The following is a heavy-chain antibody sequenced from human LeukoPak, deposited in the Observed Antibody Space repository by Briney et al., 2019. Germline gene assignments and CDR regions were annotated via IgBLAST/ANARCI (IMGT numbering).Heavy chain of an antibody. CDR2: ISAYNGNT. J-gene: IGHJ6*02. D-gene: IGHD3-3*01. CDR3: ARDLRLAIFGVVNPTSYGMDV. Sequence: ASVKVSCKASGYTFTSYGISWVRQAPGQGLAWMGWISAYNGNTNYAQKLQGRVTMTTDTSTSTAYMELRSLRSDDTAVYYCARDLRLAIFGVVNPTSYGMDVWGQGTTVTVSS. CDR1: GYTFTSYG. V-gene: IGHV1-18*01.